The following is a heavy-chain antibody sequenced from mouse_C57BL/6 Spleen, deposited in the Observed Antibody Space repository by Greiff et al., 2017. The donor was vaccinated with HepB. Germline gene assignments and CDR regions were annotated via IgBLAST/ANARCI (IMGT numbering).Heavy chain of an antibody. Sequence: VQLQQSGPELVKPGASVKISCKASGYSFTGYYMNWVKQSPEKSLEWIGEINPSTGGTTYNQKFKAKATLTVDKSSSTAYMQLKSLTSEDSAVYYCARGGGNFDVWGTGTTVTVSS. CDR1: GYSFTGYY. J-gene: IGHJ1*03. CDR3: ARGGGNFDV. V-gene: IGHV1-42*01. CDR2: INPSTGGT.